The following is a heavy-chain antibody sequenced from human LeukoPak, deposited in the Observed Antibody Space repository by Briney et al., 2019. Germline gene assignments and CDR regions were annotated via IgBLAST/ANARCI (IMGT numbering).Heavy chain of an antibody. Sequence: GGSLRLSCAASGFTFSSYGMHWVRQAPGKGLEWVAFIRYDGSKKYYADSVKGRFTISRDNSKNTLYLQMNSLRAEDTAVYYCAKDYYGSTFTTRPYYCDYWGQGTLVTVSS. CDR1: GFTFSSYG. J-gene: IGHJ4*02. CDR3: AKDYYGSTFTTRPYYCDY. CDR2: IRYDGSKK. V-gene: IGHV3-30*02. D-gene: IGHD3-22*01.